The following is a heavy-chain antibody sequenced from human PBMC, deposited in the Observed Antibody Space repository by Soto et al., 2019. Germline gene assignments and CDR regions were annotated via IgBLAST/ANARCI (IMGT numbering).Heavy chain of an antibody. CDR1: GFTFSSYA. CDR3: AKLGSQLLSYYGMDV. Sequence: GGSLRLSCAASGFTFSSYAMGWVRQAPGKGLEWVSTFGITRGDTYYADSVKGRFFISRDDSKYTLHLQMNSLRAEDTAVYHCAKLGSQLLSYYGMDVWGQGTTVTVSS. J-gene: IGHJ6*02. D-gene: IGHD2-2*01. V-gene: IGHV3-23*01. CDR2: FGITRGDT.